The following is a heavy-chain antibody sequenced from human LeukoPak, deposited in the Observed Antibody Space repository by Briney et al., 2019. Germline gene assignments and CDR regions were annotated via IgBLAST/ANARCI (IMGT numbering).Heavy chain of an antibody. CDR3: AKDAAANVDYPYYFDY. V-gene: IGHV3-30*02. Sequence: GGSLRLSCAASGFTFSSYGMHWVRQAPGKGLEWVAFIRYDGSNKYYADSVKGRFTISRDNSRTTLYLLMNSLRVEDTAVYYCAKDAAANVDYPYYFDYWGQGALVTVSS. CDR2: IRYDGSNK. CDR1: GFTFSSYG. J-gene: IGHJ4*02. D-gene: IGHD4-11*01.